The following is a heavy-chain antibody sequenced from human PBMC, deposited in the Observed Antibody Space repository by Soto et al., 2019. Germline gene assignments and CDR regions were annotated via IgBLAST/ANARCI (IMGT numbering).Heavy chain of an antibody. J-gene: IGHJ4*02. CDR1: GGTFSSYA. CDR2: IIPIFGTA. V-gene: IGHV1-69*13. D-gene: IGHD3-3*01. CDR3: ARGRIRFLEWFRSPYYFDY. Sequence: SVKVSCKASGGTFSSYAISWVRQAPGQGLEWMGGIIPIFGTANYAQKFQGRVTITADESTSTAYMELSSLRSEDTAVYYCARGRIRFLEWFRSPYYFDYWGQGTLVTVSS.